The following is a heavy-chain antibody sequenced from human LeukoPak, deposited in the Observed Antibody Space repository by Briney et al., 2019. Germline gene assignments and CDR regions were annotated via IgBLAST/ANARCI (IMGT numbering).Heavy chain of an antibody. V-gene: IGHV1-69*13. CDR2: IIPIFGTA. D-gene: IGHD3-16*02. J-gene: IGHJ4*02. CDR3: ALRLGELSLGDY. Sequence: GASVNDSCKASGGTFSSYAISWVRQAPGQGLEWMGGIIPIFGTANYAQKFQGRVTITADESTSTAYRELSSLRSEDTAVYYCALRLGELSLGDYWGQGTLVTVSS. CDR1: GGTFSSYA.